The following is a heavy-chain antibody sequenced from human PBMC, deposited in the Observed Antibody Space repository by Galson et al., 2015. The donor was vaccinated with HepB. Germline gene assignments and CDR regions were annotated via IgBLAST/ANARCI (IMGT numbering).Heavy chain of an antibody. CDR2: IDWDDDK. D-gene: IGHD6-13*01. CDR3: ARIDVAAAGTSYYYYGMDV. J-gene: IGHJ6*02. CDR1: GFSLSTSGMC. Sequence: PALVKPTQTPTLTCTFSGFSLSTSGMCVSWIRQPPGKALEWLARIDWDDDKYYSTSLKTRLTISKDTSKNQVVLTMTNMDPADTATYYCARIDVAAAGTSYYYYGMDVWGQGTTVTVSS. V-gene: IGHV2-70*11.